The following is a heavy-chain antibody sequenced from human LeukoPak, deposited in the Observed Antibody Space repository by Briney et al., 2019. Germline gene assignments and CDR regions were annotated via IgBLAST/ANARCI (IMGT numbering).Heavy chain of an antibody. CDR3: ARDSRRLNSSIDY. V-gene: IGHV1-69*04. J-gene: IGHJ4*02. D-gene: IGHD6-25*01. CDR2: IIPILGIA. Sequence: SVSVSCKASGGTFSSYAISWVRQAPGQGLEWMGRIIPILGIANYAQKFQGRVTMTTDTSTSTAYMELRRLRSDDTAVYYCARDSRRLNSSIDYWGQGTLVTVSS. CDR1: GGTFSSYA.